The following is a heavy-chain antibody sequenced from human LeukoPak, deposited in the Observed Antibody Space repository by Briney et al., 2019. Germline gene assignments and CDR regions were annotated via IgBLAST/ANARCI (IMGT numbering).Heavy chain of an antibody. V-gene: IGHV4-61*05. CDR3: ARGDNDYGDYFDY. CDR1: GGSITSNSYY. CDR2: IYYSGST. Sequence: SETLSLTCTVSGGSITSNSYYWGWIRQPPGKGLEWIGYIYYSGSTNYNPSLKSRVTISVDTSKNQFSLKLSSVTAADTAVYYCARGDNDYGDYFDYWGQGTLVTVSS. D-gene: IGHD4-17*01. J-gene: IGHJ4*02.